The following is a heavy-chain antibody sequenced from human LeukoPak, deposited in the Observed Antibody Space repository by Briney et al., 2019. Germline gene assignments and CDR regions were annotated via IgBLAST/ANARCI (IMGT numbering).Heavy chain of an antibody. J-gene: IGHJ3*02. CDR3: AKTQSIAAAGTAGYDAFDI. CDR1: GFTFSSYG. D-gene: IGHD6-13*01. CDR2: IRYDGSNK. Sequence: PGGSLRLSCAASGFTFSSYGMHWVRQAPGNGLEWVAFIRYDGSNKYYADSVKGRFTISRDNSKNTLYLQMNSLRAEDTAVYYCAKTQSIAAAGTAGYDAFDIWGQGTMVTVSS. V-gene: IGHV3-30*02.